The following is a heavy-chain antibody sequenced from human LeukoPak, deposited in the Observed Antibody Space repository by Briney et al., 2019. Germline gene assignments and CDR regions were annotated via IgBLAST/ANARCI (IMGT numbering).Heavy chain of an antibody. CDR1: GFTFRTSG. J-gene: IGHJ4*02. CDR2: ISGSGGST. V-gene: IGHV3-23*01. D-gene: IGHD3-22*01. Sequence: GGSLRLSCAASGFTFRTSGMSWVRQAPGKGLEWVSAISGSGGSTYYADSVKGRFTISRDNSKNTLYLQMNSLRAEDTAVYYCAKDASYDSSGYDYWGQGTLVTVSS. CDR3: AKDASYDSSGYDY.